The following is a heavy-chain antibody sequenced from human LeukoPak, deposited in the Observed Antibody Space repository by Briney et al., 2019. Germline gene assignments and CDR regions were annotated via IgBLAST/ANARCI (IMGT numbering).Heavy chain of an antibody. Sequence: GGSRRLSCAASGFTFSNAWMSWVRQAPGKGREWVGRIKSKTDGGTTDYAAPVRGRFTISRDDSKNTLYLQMNSLKLEDTAVYYCPTFVRITMVRGVDYWGQGTLVTVSS. CDR1: GFTFSNAW. CDR2: IKSKTDGGTT. D-gene: IGHD3-10*01. J-gene: IGHJ4*02. CDR3: PTFVRITMVRGVDY. V-gene: IGHV3-15*01.